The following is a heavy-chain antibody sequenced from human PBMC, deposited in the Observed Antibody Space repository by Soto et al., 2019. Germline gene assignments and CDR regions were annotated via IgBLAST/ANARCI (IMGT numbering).Heavy chain of an antibody. CDR3: ARALPAWSFGGYYYYYYGIDD. V-gene: IGHV4-31*03. D-gene: IGHD3-10*01. CDR2: IYYSGST. CDR1: GGSISSGGYY. J-gene: IGHJ6*02. Sequence: QVQLQESGPGLVKPSQTLSLTCTVSGGSISSGGYYWSWIRQHPGTGLEWIGYIYYSGSTYYNPSLKSRVTIAADTSKNQVSLKLGSVTAADTAVYYCARALPAWSFGGYYYYYYGIDDWGQGTTVIVFS.